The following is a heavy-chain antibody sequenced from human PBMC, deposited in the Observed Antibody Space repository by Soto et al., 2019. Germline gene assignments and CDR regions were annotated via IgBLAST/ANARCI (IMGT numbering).Heavy chain of an antibody. CDR2: IGTAGDT. CDR3: ARGLDFWSVPLYS. Sequence: GGSLRLSCAASGFTFSSYDMHWVRQATGKGLEWVSAIGTAGDTYYPGSVKGRFTISRENAKNSLYLQMNSLRAEDTAVYYCARGLDFWSVPLYSWGQGTLVSVSS. CDR1: GFTFSSYD. D-gene: IGHD3-3*01. V-gene: IGHV3-13*01. J-gene: IGHJ4*02.